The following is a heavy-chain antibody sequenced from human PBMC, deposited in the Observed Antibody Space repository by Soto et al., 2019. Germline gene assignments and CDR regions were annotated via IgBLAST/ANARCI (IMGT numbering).Heavy chain of an antibody. J-gene: IGHJ6*02. CDR3: ARDGGDSRSTSCYTGAYYYYYYGMDV. V-gene: IGHV1-2*02. D-gene: IGHD2-2*02. CDR1: GYTFTGYY. Sequence: ASVKVSCKASGYTFTGYYMHWVRQAPGQGLEWMGWINPNSGGTNYAQKFQGRVTMTRDTSISTAYMELSRLRSDDTAVYYCARDGGDSRSTSCYTGAYYYYYYGMDVWGQGTRVTVSS. CDR2: INPNSGGT.